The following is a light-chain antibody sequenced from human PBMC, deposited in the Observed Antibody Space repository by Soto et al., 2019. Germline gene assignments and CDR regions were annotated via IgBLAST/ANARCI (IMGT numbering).Light chain of an antibody. V-gene: IGLV4-69*01. Sequence: QPVLTQSPSASASLGASVKLTCTLSSGHSSYSIAWHQQQPGKSPRFLMRLESDGSHFKGDGIPDRFSGSSSGTERHLSISSLQSEEEADYSCQTWGTGFEVFGGGTKLTVL. CDR3: QTWGTGFEV. J-gene: IGLJ3*02. CDR2: LESDGSH. CDR1: SGHSSYS.